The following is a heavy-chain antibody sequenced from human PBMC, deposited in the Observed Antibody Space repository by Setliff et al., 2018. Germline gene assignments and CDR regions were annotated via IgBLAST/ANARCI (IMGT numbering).Heavy chain of an antibody. V-gene: IGHV4-61*09. CDR3: ARMTGFQYIDV. J-gene: IGHJ6*03. CDR1: GGSVGNSYYY. Sequence: SETLSLTCTVSGGSVGNSYYYWGWFRQPAGKRLEWIGQIYTSWSTIYNPSLKSRVTILLDTSKNQFSLTLTSVTAADTAVYYCARMTGFQYIDVWGKGTTVTVSS. D-gene: IGHD3-3*01. CDR2: IYTSWST.